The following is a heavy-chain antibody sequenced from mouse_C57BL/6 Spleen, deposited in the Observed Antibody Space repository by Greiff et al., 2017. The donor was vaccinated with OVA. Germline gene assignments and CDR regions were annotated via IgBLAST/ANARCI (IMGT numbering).Heavy chain of an antibody. CDR3: ARGGY. J-gene: IGHJ3*01. V-gene: IGHV1-72*01. Sequence: QVQLQQSGAELVKPGASVKLSCKASGYTFTGYCMHWMKQRPGRGLEWIGRIYPNSGGTKYNEKFKGKATLTADKPSSTDYTQLSSLTSEDAAVYYCARGGYWGQGTLVTVSA. CDR1: GYTFTGYC. CDR2: IYPNSGGT.